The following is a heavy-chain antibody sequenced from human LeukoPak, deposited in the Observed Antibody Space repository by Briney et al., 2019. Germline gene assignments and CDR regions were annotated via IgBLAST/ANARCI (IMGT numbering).Heavy chain of an antibody. Sequence: ASVNVSCKASGYSFTTYGISWVRAAPGRGIEWMGWISAYDGKTNYGKKFQRRVTMTTDTSTSTAYMELRSLSSDDTAMYYCAREGKFYDILSGYSSAANWFDPWGQGTLVTVSS. J-gene: IGHJ5*02. D-gene: IGHD3-9*01. CDR1: GYSFTTYG. V-gene: IGHV1-18*01. CDR3: AREGKFYDILSGYSSAANWFDP. CDR2: ISAYDGKT.